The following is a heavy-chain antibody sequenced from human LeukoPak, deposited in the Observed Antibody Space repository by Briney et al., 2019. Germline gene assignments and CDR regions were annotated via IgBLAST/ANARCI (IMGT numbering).Heavy chain of an antibody. CDR3: ARATVTVSFDS. Sequence: SQTLSLTCTVSGDSVNSDAFHWSWIRQFPGKGLEWIGSIHYSGRTDYSPSLRSRITISLDTSNNHFSLNMTSVTAADTAVYYCARATVTVSFDSWGQGILVTVSS. V-gene: IGHV4-31*03. J-gene: IGHJ4*02. CDR1: GDSVNSDAFH. CDR2: IHYSGRT. D-gene: IGHD4-17*01.